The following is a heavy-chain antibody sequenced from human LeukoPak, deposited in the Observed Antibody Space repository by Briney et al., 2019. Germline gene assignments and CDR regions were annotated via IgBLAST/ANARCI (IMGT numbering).Heavy chain of an antibody. CDR3: ARVKYSRGNWFDP. Sequence: ASVKVSCKASGYTFAGYYMHWVRQAPGRGLEWMGWINPNSGGTNYAQKFQGRVTMTRDTSISTAYMELSRLRSDDTAVYYCARVKYSRGNWFDPWGQGTLVAVSS. J-gene: IGHJ5*02. D-gene: IGHD6-6*01. V-gene: IGHV1-2*02. CDR1: GYTFAGYY. CDR2: INPNSGGT.